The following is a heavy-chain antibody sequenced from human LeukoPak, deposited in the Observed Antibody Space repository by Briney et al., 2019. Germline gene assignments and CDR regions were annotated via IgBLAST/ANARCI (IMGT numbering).Heavy chain of an antibody. Sequence: PGGSLRLSCAASGFTFSTYSLSWVRQVPGKGMEWVSGISNSGDNTYYADSVKGRFTISRDNTRNTLSLQMNSLRAEDTAIYYCAKDVTRCSGGCVWGRGTLVTVSS. D-gene: IGHD2-15*01. J-gene: IGHJ4*02. CDR2: ISNSGDNT. CDR1: GFTFSTYS. V-gene: IGHV3-23*01. CDR3: AKDVTRCSGGCV.